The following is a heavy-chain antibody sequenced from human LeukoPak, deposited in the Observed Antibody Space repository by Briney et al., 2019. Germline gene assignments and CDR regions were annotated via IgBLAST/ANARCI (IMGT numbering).Heavy chain of an antibody. J-gene: IGHJ4*02. CDR1: GGSISSGGYY. D-gene: IGHD7-27*01. CDR2: IYYSGST. V-gene: IGHV4-61*08. CDR3: ARLRTFPNWGYRENNQLFDY. Sequence: PSQTLSLTCAVSGGSISSGGYYWSWIRQPPGKGLEWIGYIYYSGSTNYNPSLKSRVTISVDTSKNQFSLKLSSVTAADTAVYYCARLRTFPNWGYRENNQLFDYWGQGTLVTVSS.